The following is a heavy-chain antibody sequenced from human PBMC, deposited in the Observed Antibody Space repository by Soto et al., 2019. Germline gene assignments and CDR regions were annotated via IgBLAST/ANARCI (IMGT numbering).Heavy chain of an antibody. CDR3: ATRQVTPAHPFDY. V-gene: IGHV4-4*02. CDR1: GVSISSSNW. Sequence: KPSETLSLTCAVSGVSISSSNWWGWVRQPPGKGLEWIAEISHSGSTNNSPSLQSRVTLSLDKSTNQFSLQLSSVTAADTAVYYCATRQVTPAHPFDYWGQGTQVTVSS. CDR2: ISHSGST. D-gene: IGHD2-2*01. J-gene: IGHJ4*02.